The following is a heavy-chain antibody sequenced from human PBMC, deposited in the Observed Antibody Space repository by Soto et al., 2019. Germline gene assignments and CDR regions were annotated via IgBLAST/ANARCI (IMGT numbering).Heavy chain of an antibody. V-gene: IGHV1-18*01. J-gene: IGHJ6*02. CDR3: AMVDVYVTPSPQDV. D-gene: IGHD3-16*01. Sequence: QVQLVQAGAEVKNPGASVKVSCKASGYTFTSYGIGWARQAPGQGLVRKGWINTYNGNTNYAQNDQGRGTLTTDTSTSTAYMELRSLRSNDTAIYYCAMVDVYVTPSPQDVWGQGATVSVSS. CDR1: GYTFTSYG. CDR2: INTYNGNT.